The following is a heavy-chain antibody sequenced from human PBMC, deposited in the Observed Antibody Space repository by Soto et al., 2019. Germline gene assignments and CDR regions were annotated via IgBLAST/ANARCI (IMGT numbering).Heavy chain of an antibody. V-gene: IGHV1-8*01. CDR3: ARGDKDTNYDFWSMEDWFDP. Sequence: ASVKVSCKASGYTFTSYDINWVRQATGQGLEWMGWMNPNSGNTGYAQKFQGRVTMTRNTSIGTAYMELSSLRSEDTAVYYCARGDKDTNYDFWSMEDWFDPWGQGTLVTVSS. J-gene: IGHJ5*02. D-gene: IGHD3-3*01. CDR1: GYTFTSYD. CDR2: MNPNSGNT.